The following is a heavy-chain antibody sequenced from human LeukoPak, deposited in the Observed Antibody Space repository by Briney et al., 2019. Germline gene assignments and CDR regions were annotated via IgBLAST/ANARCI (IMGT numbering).Heavy chain of an antibody. CDR3: AREGNYYDSGGTFDY. J-gene: IGHJ4*02. CDR1: GGSISSYY. D-gene: IGHD3-22*01. Sequence: SETLSLTCTVSGGSISSYYWSWIRQPPGKGLEWIGYIYYSGSTNYNPSLKSRVTISVDTSKNQFSLKLSSVTAADTAVYYCAREGNYYDSGGTFDYWGQGTLVTVSS. V-gene: IGHV4-59*01. CDR2: IYYSGST.